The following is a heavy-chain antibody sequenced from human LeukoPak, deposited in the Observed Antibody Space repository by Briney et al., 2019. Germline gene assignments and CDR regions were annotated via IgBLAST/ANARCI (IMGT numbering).Heavy chain of an antibody. V-gene: IGHV3-33*06. Sequence: PGRSLRLSCAASGFTFSSYGMHWVRQAPGKGLEWVAVIWYDGSNKYYADSVKGRFTISRDNSKNTLYLQMNSLRAEDTAVYYCAKASPSPGYYFDSWGQGTLVTVSS. CDR1: GFTFSSYG. D-gene: IGHD1-14*01. J-gene: IGHJ4*02. CDR2: IWYDGSNK. CDR3: AKASPSPGYYFDS.